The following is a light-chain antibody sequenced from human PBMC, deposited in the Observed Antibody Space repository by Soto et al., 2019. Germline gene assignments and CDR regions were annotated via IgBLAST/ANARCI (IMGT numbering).Light chain of an antibody. J-gene: IGKJ2*01. CDR3: QQYSSYWNT. CDR2: DAS. V-gene: IGKV1-5*01. CDR1: QSVTTW. Sequence: DIQMTQSPSTLSASVGDRVTITCRANQSVTTWLAWYQQKPGTAPKLLIYDASNLEAGVPSRFSGSGSGTEFTLTITSLQPDDCATYYCQQYSSYWNTFGQGTKLEIK.